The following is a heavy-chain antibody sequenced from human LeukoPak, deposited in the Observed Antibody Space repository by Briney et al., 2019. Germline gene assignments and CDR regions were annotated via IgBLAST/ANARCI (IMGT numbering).Heavy chain of an antibody. CDR3: ARGGYSGRMSP. CDR2: NHPGGSDL. J-gene: IGHJ4*02. CDR1: GCIFTSYC. V-gene: IGHV5-51*01. Sequence: GESLMIPCHGSGCIFTSYCIGQVRQVPREGVEWMGLNHPGGSDLQYTASFQGRVTISAAKSISTAYRQWSSLKASDTAMYCCARGGYSGRMSPWGQGTLVTVSS. D-gene: IGHD5-12*01.